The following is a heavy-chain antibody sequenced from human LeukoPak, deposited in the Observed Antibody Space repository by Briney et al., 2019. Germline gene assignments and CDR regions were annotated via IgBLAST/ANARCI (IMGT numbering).Heavy chain of an antibody. J-gene: IGHJ4*02. V-gene: IGHV4-59*01. CDR2: IYYSGST. CDR1: GGSISSYY. D-gene: IGHD3-3*01. CDR3: ARISRFLEWFGLDY. Sequence: PSETLSLTCTVSGGSISSYYWTWIRQPPGKGLEWIGYIYYSGSTNYNPSLKSRVTISVDTSKNQFSLKLSSVTAADTAVYYCARISRFLEWFGLDYWGQGTLVTVSS.